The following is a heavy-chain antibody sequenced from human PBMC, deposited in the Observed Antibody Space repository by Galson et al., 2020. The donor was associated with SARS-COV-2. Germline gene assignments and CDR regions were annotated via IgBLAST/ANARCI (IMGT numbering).Heavy chain of an antibody. CDR1: GFTFSGYA. D-gene: IGHD3-16*01. J-gene: IGHJ4*02. CDR3: VREGPSRSSCLYDVFGY. CDR2: ISKDGSKT. V-gene: IGHV3-30*04. Sequence: GGSLRLSCAASGFTFSGYAMHWVRQAPGKRLEWVAVISKDGSKTNYADSVKGRFTISRDNSKNRLYVQMSSLRTEDTGVYYWVREGPSRSSCLYDVFGYWGQGTLVTVSS.